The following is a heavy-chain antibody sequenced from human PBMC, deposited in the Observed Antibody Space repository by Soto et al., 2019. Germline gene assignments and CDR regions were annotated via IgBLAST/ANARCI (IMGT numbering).Heavy chain of an antibody. Sequence: PSETLSLTCTVSGGSISSYYWSWIRQPPGKGLEWIGYIYYSGSTNYNPSLKSRVTISVDTSKNQFSLKLSSVTAADTAVYYCARVSGTGTVFDYWGQGTLVTVSS. CDR3: ARVSGTGTVFDY. J-gene: IGHJ4*02. V-gene: IGHV4-59*01. CDR1: GGSISSYY. D-gene: IGHD1-1*01. CDR2: IYYSGST.